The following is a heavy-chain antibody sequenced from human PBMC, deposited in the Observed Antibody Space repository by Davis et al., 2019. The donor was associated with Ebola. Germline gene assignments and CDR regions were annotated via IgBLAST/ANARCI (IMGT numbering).Heavy chain of an antibody. V-gene: IGHV3-48*01. J-gene: IGHJ4*02. CDR1: GFIFRNYV. Sequence: GGSLRLSCETSGFIFRNYVMSWVRQAPGKGLEWVSYISSSSSTIYYADSVKGRFTISRDNSKNTLYLQMNSLRAEDTAVYYCARATPLDYWGQGTLVTVSS. CDR3: ARATPLDY. CDR2: ISSSSSTI.